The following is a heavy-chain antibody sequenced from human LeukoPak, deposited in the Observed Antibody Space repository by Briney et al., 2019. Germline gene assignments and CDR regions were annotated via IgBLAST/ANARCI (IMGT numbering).Heavy chain of an antibody. CDR1: GFTFSSYA. J-gene: IGHJ6*02. V-gene: IGHV3-23*01. CDR2: ISGSGGST. D-gene: IGHD3-22*01. CDR3: ASGEPMIDYYYYGMDV. Sequence: PGGSLRLSCAASGFTFSSYAMSWVRQAPGKGLEWVSAISGSGGSTYYADSVKGRFTISRDNSKNTLYLQMNSLRAEDTAVYYCASGEPMIDYYYYGMDVWGQGTTVTVSS.